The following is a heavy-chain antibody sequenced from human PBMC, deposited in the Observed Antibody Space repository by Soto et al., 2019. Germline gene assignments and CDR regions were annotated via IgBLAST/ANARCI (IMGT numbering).Heavy chain of an antibody. Sequence: QVQLVQSGAEVRKPGSSVKVSCKASGGTFSSHSLSWLRQAPGQGLEWMGGIVPHSGTSNYAQKFQDRLTLSANESTSTAYMELSTLTSEDTAVYYCARDGSGSPYYFDHWGQGTQVTVSS. CDR2: IVPHSGTS. V-gene: IGHV1-69*01. D-gene: IGHD1-26*01. CDR3: ARDGSGSPYYFDH. J-gene: IGHJ4*02. CDR1: GGTFSSHS.